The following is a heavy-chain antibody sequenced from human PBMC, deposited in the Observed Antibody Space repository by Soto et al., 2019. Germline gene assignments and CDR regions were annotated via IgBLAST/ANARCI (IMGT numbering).Heavy chain of an antibody. CDR3: ARGGSGYTWFNEF. V-gene: IGHV1-69*01. D-gene: IGHD3-22*01. J-gene: IGHJ4*02. CDR2: IIPVFQTA. Sequence: QEQLVQSGAEVKKPGSSVKVSCKASGGLFSSYSISWVRQVPGQGLEWMGGIIPVFQTAYYTQRFQGRVTITADESPNTAYMELSSLRAEDTAINYCARGGSGYTWFNEFWGQGTLVTVSS. CDR1: GGLFSSYS.